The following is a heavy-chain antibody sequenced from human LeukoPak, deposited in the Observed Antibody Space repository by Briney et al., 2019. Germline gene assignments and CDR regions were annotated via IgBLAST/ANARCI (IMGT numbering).Heavy chain of an antibody. V-gene: IGHV3-33*01. CDR1: GFSFGTYS. CDR3: ARGRWAVTFDY. Sequence: GGSLRLSCAASGFSFGTYSMHWAGQVQGKGLEWVAVIWYDGSNEDYADSVKGRFTISRDNSKNTLYLQMNSLRAEDTAVYYCARGRWAVTFDYWGQGTLVTVSS. CDR2: IWYDGSNE. J-gene: IGHJ4*02. D-gene: IGHD4-11*01.